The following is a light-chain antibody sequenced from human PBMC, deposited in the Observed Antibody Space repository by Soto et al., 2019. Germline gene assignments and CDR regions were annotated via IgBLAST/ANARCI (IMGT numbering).Light chain of an antibody. Sequence: EIFLAQSPATLSVSPGDRATLSSSTSQSVSSNLAWYQQKPGQAPRLIIYGASTRASGIPARCSGRGGGTEFTLTRSRLQAEEVAVDYCQQYHYWWTGGQGTKG. CDR3: QQYHYWWT. CDR1: QSVSSN. V-gene: IGKV3-15*01. CDR2: GAS. J-gene: IGKJ1*01.